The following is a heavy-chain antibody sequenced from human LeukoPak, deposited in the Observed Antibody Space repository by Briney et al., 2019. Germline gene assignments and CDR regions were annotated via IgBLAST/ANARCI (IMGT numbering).Heavy chain of an antibody. D-gene: IGHD3-22*01. CDR3: ARGVDYYDSNYYYGMDV. V-gene: IGHV1-3*01. CDR2: INAGNGNT. Sequence: GASVKVSCKAPGYTFTSYAMHWVRQAPGQRLEWMGWINAGNGNTKYSQKFQGRVTITRDTSASTAYMELSSLRSEDTAVYYCARGVDYYDSNYYYGMDVWGQGTTVTVSS. J-gene: IGHJ6*02. CDR1: GYTFTSYA.